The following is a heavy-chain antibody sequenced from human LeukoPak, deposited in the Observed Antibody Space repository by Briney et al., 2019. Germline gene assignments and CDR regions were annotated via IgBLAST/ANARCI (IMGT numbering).Heavy chain of an antibody. V-gene: IGHV1-18*01. CDR2: ISAYNGNT. CDR1: GYTFTSYG. J-gene: IGHJ4*02. CDR3: ARGAVPMIVVVIEFGY. Sequence: ASVKVSCKASGYTFTSYGISWVRQAPGQGLEWMGWISAYNGNTNYAQKLQGRVTMTTDTSTSTAYMELRSLRSDDTAVYYCARGAVPMIVVVIEFGYWGQGTLVTVSS. D-gene: IGHD3-22*01.